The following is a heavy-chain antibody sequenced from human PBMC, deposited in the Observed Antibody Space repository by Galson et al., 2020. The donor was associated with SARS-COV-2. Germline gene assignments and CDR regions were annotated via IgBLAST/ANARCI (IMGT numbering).Heavy chain of an antibody. Sequence: SQTPSLTSALSRDGASRITTAVNCVRHPPTSCLEWLRRTYYRSKWYNDYAVSVKSRITINPDTSKNQFSLQLHSVTPEDTAVYYCARGPGGRFDSWGQGSLVTVSS. CDR1: RDGASRITTA. CDR2: TYYRSKWYN. D-gene: IGHD3-16*01. J-gene: IGHJ4*02. CDR3: ARGPGGRFDS. V-gene: IGHV6-1*01.